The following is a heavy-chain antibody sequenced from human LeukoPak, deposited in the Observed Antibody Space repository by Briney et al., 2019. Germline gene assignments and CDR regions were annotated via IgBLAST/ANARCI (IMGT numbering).Heavy chain of an antibody. CDR3: ARCAPDFYYGMDV. CDR2: FYYSGIT. CDR1: GGSISGYY. J-gene: IGHJ6*02. V-gene: IGHV4-59*01. Sequence: SETLSLTCSVSGGSISGYYRSWIRQPPGKGLEWIGYFYYSGITSYNPSLKSRVTISVDTSKNQFSLKLTSVTAADTAVYYCARCAPDFYYGMDVWGQGTTVTVSS.